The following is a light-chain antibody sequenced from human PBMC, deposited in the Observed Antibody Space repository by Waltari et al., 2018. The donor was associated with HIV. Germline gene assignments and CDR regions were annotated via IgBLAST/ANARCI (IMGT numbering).Light chain of an antibody. CDR1: QSVSGN. V-gene: IGKV3-15*01. CDR2: GAS. Sequence: EIVMTQSQANLYVSQGDRATVSCRARQSVSGNLAWYQQKPGQAPRLLIYGASTRATGIPARFSGSVSGTEFTLTISSLQSEDFAVYYCQQYNNWPPRYTFGQGTKLEIK. CDR3: QQYNNWPPRYT. J-gene: IGKJ2*01.